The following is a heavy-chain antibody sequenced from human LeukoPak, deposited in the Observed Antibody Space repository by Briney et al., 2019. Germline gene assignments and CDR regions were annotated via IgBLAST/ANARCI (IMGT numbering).Heavy chain of an antibody. V-gene: IGHV1-18*01. CDR1: GYTFTSYG. J-gene: IGHJ4*02. D-gene: IGHD4-23*01. CDR3: ARDSQDYGGEGIDY. CDR2: ISAYNGNT. Sequence: ASVKVSCKASGYTFTSYGISWVRQAPGQGLEWMGWISAYNGNTNYAQKLQGRVTMTTDTSTSTAYVELRSLRSDDTAVYYCARDSQDYGGEGIDYWGQGTLVTVSS.